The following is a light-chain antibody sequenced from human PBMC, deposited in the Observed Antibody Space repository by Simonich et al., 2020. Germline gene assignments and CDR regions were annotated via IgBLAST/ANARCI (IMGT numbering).Light chain of an antibody. V-gene: IGLV3-1*01. CDR3: QAWDSSNWV. CDR2: QDR. CDR1: KLWDKY. Sequence: SYELTQPPSVSVSPGQTASITCSGDKLWDKYACWYQQKPGQSPVLVIYQDRKRPSGIPERFSGSNSGNTATLTISGTQAMDEADYYCQAWDSSNWVFGGGTKLTVL. J-gene: IGLJ3*02.